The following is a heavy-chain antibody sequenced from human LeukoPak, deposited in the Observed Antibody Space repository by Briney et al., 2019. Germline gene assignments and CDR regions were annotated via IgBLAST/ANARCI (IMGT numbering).Heavy chain of an antibody. D-gene: IGHD5-18*01. CDR3: ARDIGRIQLWSNDAFDI. J-gene: IGHJ3*02. Sequence: SETLSLTCTVSGGSISSYYWSWIRQPAGKGLEWIGRIYTGGSTNYNPSLKSRVTMSVDPSKNQFSLKLSSVTAADTAVYYCARDIGRIQLWSNDAFDIWGQGTMVTVSS. V-gene: IGHV4-4*07. CDR2: IYTGGST. CDR1: GGSISSYY.